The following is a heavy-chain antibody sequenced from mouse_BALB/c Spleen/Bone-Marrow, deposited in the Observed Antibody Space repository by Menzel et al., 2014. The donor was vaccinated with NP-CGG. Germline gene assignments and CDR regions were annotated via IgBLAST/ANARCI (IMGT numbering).Heavy chain of an antibody. D-gene: IGHD1-1*01. CDR3: ARYYNYYFDV. V-gene: IGHV1S81*02. CDR1: GYTFTNYW. CDR2: INPSNGRA. J-gene: IGHJ1*01. Sequence: QVQLQQFGAELVKPGASVRMSCKTSGYTFTNYWMHWVKQRPGQGLEWIGDINPSNGRATYSEKFKSKATLTVDKSSSTAYMHLHTLTSADAAVYYCARYYNYYFDVWGVGTPVTVSS.